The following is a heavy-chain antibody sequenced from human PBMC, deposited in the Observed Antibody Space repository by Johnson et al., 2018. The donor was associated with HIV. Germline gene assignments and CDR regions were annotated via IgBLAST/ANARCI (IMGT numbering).Heavy chain of an antibody. CDR3: VTLVVAPPFDI. CDR2: ISYDGSNK. D-gene: IGHD2-15*01. Sequence: QMLLVESGGGLVQPGGSLRLSCAASGFTFSSYAMHWVRQAPGKGLEWVAVISYDGSNKYYADSVKGRFTISRDNSKNTLYLQMNSLRAEDTAVYYCVTLVVAPPFDIWGQGTMVTVSP. CDR1: GFTFSSYA. J-gene: IGHJ3*02. V-gene: IGHV3-30-3*01.